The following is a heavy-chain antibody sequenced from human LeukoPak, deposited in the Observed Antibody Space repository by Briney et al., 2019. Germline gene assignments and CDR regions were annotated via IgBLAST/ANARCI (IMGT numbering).Heavy chain of an antibody. D-gene: IGHD5-12*01. CDR1: GFTFTTYW. CDR2: IKEDGSEK. Sequence: GGSLRLSCATSGFTFTTYWMSWVRQAPGKGLEWVANIKEDGSEKYYVESVKGRFTISRDNAKKSLYLQMNSLRAEDTAVYYCARIRGVLVATITWFDYWGQGTLVTVSS. CDR3: ARIRGVLVATITWFDY. J-gene: IGHJ4*02. V-gene: IGHV3-7*01.